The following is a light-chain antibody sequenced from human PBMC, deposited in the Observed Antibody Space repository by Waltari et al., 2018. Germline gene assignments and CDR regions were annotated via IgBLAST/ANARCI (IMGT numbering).Light chain of an antibody. J-gene: IGLJ3*02. CDR1: GNDIGSYNL. CDR3: CSYIGSNMLV. V-gene: IGLV2-23*02. CDR2: EVT. Sequence: QSALTQPASVSGSPGQSSTISCTGTGNDIGSYNLLSWSQHHPGQAPRLRIYEVTKRPEGVSSRFSGSKSGNTASLTISGLQAEDEAKYFCCSYIGSNMLVFGGGTNLTVL.